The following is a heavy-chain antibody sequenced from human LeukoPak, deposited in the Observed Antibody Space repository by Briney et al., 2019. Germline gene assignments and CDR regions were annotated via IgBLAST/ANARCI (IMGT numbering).Heavy chain of an antibody. D-gene: IGHD3-10*01. CDR3: AKDARFGESDY. Sequence: GGSLRLSCAASGFTVSSNYMSWVRQAPGKGLEWVSVIYSGGSTYYADSVKGRFTISRDNAENTLYLQMNSLRAEDTAVYYCAKDARFGESDYWGQGTLVTVSS. CDR1: GFTVSSNY. V-gene: IGHV3-66*01. CDR2: IYSGGST. J-gene: IGHJ4*02.